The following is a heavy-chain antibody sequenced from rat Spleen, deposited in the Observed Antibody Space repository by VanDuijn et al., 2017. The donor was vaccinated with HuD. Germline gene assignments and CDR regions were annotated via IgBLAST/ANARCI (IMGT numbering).Heavy chain of an antibody. CDR3: ASQYRYNSGVMDA. J-gene: IGHJ4*01. Sequence: EVQLVESDGGLVQPGRSLKLSCAASGFTFSDYYIAWIRPAPTKGLEWVATISYDGSSTYYRDSVKGRFTISRDNAKSTLYLQMDSLRSEDTATYYCASQYRYNSGVMDAWGQGASVTVSS. D-gene: IGHD1-5*01. V-gene: IGHV5-29*01. CDR2: ISYDGSST. CDR1: GFTFSDYY.